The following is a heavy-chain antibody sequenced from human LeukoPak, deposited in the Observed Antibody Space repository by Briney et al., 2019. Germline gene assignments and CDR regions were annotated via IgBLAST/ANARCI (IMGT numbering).Heavy chain of an antibody. V-gene: IGHV1-69*05. CDR2: IIPIFGTA. J-gene: IGHJ6*03. CDR1: GGTFSSYA. D-gene: IGHD3-3*01. Sequence: SVKVSCKASGGTFSSYAISWVRQAPGQGLEWMGGIIPIFGTANYAQKFQGRVTITTDESTSTAYMELSSLRSEDTAVYYCARGTYDFWSGHYYYYYMDVWGKGTTVTVSS. CDR3: ARGTYDFWSGHYYYYYMDV.